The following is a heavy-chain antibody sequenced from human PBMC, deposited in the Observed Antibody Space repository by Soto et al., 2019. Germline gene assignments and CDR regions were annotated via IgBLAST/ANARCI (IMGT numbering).Heavy chain of an antibody. J-gene: IGHJ4*02. CDR3: ARVDCSGGSCYFDY. CDR1: GYTFTSYG. Sequence: GASVKVSCKASGYTFTSYGISWVRQAPGQGLEWMGWISAYNGNTNYAQKLQGRVTMTTDTSTSTAYMELRSLRSDDTAAYYCARVDCSGGSCYFDYSGQGTLVTISS. D-gene: IGHD2-15*01. CDR2: ISAYNGNT. V-gene: IGHV1-18*01.